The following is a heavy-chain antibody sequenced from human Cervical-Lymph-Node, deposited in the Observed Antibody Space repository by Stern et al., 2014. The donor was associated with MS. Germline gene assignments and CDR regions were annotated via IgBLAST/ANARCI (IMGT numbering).Heavy chain of an antibody. CDR3: ARDRVDGYWYFDL. CDR2: STDYNGNT. D-gene: IGHD5-12*01. V-gene: IGHV1-18*01. J-gene: IGHJ2*01. Sequence: MQLVESGGEVKKPGASVKVSCKASGYTFADYGIVWVRQAPGQGLEWVGWSTDYNGNTNYAQKFQGRVTLTTDASTGTAYMELRNLSSDDTAMYYCARDRVDGYWYFDLWGRGTLVTVSS. CDR1: GYTFADYG.